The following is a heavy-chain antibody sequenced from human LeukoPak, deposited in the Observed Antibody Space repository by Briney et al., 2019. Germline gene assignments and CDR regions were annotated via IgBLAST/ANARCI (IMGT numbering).Heavy chain of an antibody. V-gene: IGHV4-34*01. D-gene: IGHD3-22*01. Sequence: SETLSLTCAVYGGSFSGYYWSWIRQPPGKGLEWIGSIYYSGSTYYNPSLKSRVTISVDTSKNQFSLKLSSVTAADTAVYYCARPYSSGYSYYFDYWGQGTLVTVSS. CDR2: IYYSGST. J-gene: IGHJ4*02. CDR1: GGSFSGYY. CDR3: ARPYSSGYSYYFDY.